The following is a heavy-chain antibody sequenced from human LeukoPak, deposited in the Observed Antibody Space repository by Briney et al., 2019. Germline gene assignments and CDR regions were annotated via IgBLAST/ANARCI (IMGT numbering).Heavy chain of an antibody. J-gene: IGHJ3*02. D-gene: IGHD6-19*01. CDR2: MNPNSGNT. V-gene: IGHV1-8*01. Sequence: ASVKVSCKASGYTFTSYDINWVRQATGQGLEWMGWMNPNSGNTGYAQKFQGRVTMTTDTSTSTAYMELRSLRSDDTAVYYCASGYSSSLHAFDIWGQGTMVTVSS. CDR1: GYTFTSYD. CDR3: ASGYSSSLHAFDI.